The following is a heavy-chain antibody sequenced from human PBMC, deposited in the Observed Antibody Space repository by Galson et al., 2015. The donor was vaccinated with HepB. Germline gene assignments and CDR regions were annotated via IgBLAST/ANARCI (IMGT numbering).Heavy chain of an antibody. J-gene: IGHJ6*02. Sequence: SLRLSCAASGFTFSSYSMNWVRQAPGKGLEWASYISSSSSTIYYADSVKGRFTISRDNAKNSLYLQMNSLRAEDTAVYYCARDFLYGDYTSGMDVWGQGTTVTVSS. CDR3: ARDFLYGDYTSGMDV. CDR2: ISSSSSTI. D-gene: IGHD4-17*01. V-gene: IGHV3-48*01. CDR1: GFTFSSYS.